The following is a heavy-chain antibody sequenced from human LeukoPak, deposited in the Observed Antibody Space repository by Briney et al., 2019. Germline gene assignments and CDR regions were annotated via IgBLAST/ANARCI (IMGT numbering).Heavy chain of an antibody. D-gene: IGHD2-2*01. Sequence: GGSLRLSCAASGFTFSTYGMHWVRQAPGKGLEWVSAILSGGETTSYADSVRGRFTISRDNSKNTVSLQMNSLRVEDTAVYYCTRDHITSWQIDFWGQGTMVTVSS. J-gene: IGHJ4*02. CDR3: TRDHITSWQIDF. CDR2: ILSGGETT. V-gene: IGHV3-NL1*01. CDR1: GFTFSTYG.